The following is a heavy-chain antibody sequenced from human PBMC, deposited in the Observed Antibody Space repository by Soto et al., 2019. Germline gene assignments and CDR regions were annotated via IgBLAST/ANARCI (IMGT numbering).Heavy chain of an antibody. J-gene: IGHJ3*02. CDR1: GYTFSGNY. CDR2: INPKSGGT. Sequence: ASVKVSCKSSGYTFSGNYMHWVRQAPGQGLEWMGWINPKSGGTKYAQKFQGRVTMTRDTSMKTGYMDLSRLTSDDTAVYFCAREGTGYRDFDIWGQGTVVTVSS. D-gene: IGHD3-9*01. V-gene: IGHV1-2*02. CDR3: AREGTGYRDFDI.